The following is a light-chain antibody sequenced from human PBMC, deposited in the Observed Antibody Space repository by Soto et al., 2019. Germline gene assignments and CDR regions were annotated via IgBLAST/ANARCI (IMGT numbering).Light chain of an antibody. CDR2: DVS. J-gene: IGLJ2*01. Sequence: QSALTQPASVSGSPGQSITISCTGTSSDVGGYNYVSWYQQYPGKAPKLMIYDVSNRPSGVSNRFSGSKSGKTASLTISGLQAEDEADYYCSSYTGSSTLVFGGGTKLTVL. CDR1: SSDVGGYNY. CDR3: SSYTGSSTLV. V-gene: IGLV2-14*01.